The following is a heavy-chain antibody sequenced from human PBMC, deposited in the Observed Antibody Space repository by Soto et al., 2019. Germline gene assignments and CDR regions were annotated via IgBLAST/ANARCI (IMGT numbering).Heavy chain of an antibody. CDR3: AKKLALPGVPSWFDP. V-gene: IGHV3-23*01. J-gene: IGHJ5*02. D-gene: IGHD3-3*02. CDR1: GFTFSSST. Sequence: EVQLLESGGGLVQPGGSLRLSCAASGFTFSSSTMNWVRQAPGKGLEWVSTITHSGGTTYYADSVKGRFTISRDNSKNTLALQMNSLGVDDTAIYYGAKKLALPGVPSWFDPWGQGTLVTVSS. CDR2: ITHSGGTT.